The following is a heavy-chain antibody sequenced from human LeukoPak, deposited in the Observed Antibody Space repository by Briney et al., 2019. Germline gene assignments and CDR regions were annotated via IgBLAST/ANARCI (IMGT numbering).Heavy chain of an antibody. J-gene: IGHJ5*02. CDR3: ARGPPYSSGRPPFDP. CDR2: IYTSGST. V-gene: IGHV4-4*07. CDR1: GGSISSYY. Sequence: PSETLSLTCTVSGGSISSYYWSWIRQPAGKGLEWIGRIYTSGSTNYNPSLKSRVTMSVDTSKNQFSLKLSSVTAADTAVYYCARGPPYSSGRPPFDPWGQGTLVTVSS. D-gene: IGHD6-19*01.